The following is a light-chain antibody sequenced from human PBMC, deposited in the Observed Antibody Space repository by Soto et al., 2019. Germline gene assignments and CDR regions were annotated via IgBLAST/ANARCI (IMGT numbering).Light chain of an antibody. J-gene: IGKJ1*01. CDR1: QSVSSSY. CDR2: GAS. CDR3: LQYGSSPWT. V-gene: IGKV3-20*01. Sequence: EIVLTQSPGTLSLSPGERATLSCRASQSVSSSYLAWYQQKPGQAPRLLIYGASSRATGIPDRFSGSGSGTDFILTISRLEPEDFAVYYCLQYGSSPWTFGQGTKVEIK.